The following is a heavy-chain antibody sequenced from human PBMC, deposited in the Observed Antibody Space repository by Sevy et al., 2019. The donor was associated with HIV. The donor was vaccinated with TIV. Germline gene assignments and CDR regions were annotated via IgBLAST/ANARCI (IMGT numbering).Heavy chain of an antibody. D-gene: IGHD3-22*01. Sequence: GGSLRLSCEGSGYSFTSHWIGWVRHMPGKGLEWMGIIYPDDSETRYSPSFQGQVTFSADKSISTAYLQWSSLKASDTAMYYCATSRSGYFDSSGYYINWGQGTMVTVSS. J-gene: IGHJ4*02. CDR1: GYSFTSHW. V-gene: IGHV5-51*01. CDR3: ATSRSGYFDSSGYYIN. CDR2: IYPDDSET.